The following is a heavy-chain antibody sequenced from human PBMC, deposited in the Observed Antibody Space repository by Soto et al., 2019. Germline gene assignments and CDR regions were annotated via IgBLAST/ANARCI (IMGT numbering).Heavy chain of an antibody. CDR2: IIPIFGTA. V-gene: IGHV1-69*01. D-gene: IGHD3-22*01. J-gene: IGHJ4*02. CDR3: AREGDYYDSSEGAPFAY. Sequence: QVQLVQSGAEVKKPGSSVKVSCKASGGTFSSYAISWVRQAPGQGLEWMGGIIPIFGTANYAQKFQGRVTITADESTSTAYMELSSLRSEDTAVYYCAREGDYYDSSEGAPFAYWGQGTLVTVSS. CDR1: GGTFSSYA.